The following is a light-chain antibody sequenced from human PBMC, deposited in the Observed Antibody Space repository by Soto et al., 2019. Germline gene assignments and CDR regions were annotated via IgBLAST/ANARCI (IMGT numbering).Light chain of an antibody. CDR3: QQYYSYPLT. CDR2: AAS. Sequence: DIQMTQSPSSLSASVGDRFTITCRASESISTWLAWYQQKPGKAPKLLIYAASTLQSGVPSRFSGSGSGTDFTLTISCLQSEDFATYYCQQYYSYPLTFGQGTKVDI. V-gene: IGKV1-5*01. J-gene: IGKJ1*01. CDR1: ESISTW.